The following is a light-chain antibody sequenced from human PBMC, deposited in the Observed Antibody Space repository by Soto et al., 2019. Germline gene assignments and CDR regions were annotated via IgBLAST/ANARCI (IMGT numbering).Light chain of an antibody. CDR2: EVS. CDR1: SSDVGSYNL. J-gene: IGLJ1*01. CDR3: CSYAGSSTSLYV. Sequence: QSVLTQPASVSGSPGQSITISCTGTSSDVGSYNLVSWYQQYPGKAPKLMIHEVSERPSGVSNRFSGSKSGNTASLTISGLQAEDEADYYCCSYAGSSTSLYVFGIGTKVTVL. V-gene: IGLV2-23*02.